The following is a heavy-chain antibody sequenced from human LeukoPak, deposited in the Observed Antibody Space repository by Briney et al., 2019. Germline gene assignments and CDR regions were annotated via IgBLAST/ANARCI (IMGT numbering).Heavy chain of an antibody. V-gene: IGHV4-38-2*02. D-gene: IGHD3-22*01. Sequence: PSETLSLTCSVSSYSINSNYYWGWIRQSPGKGLEWIGSIYHTGSTYYNPSLKSRVTISVDTSKNQFSLKLSSVTAADTAVYYCARGPPKGHDDSSDYYVPACFDYWGQGTLVTVSS. J-gene: IGHJ4*02. CDR1: SYSINSNYY. CDR2: IYHTGST. CDR3: ARGPPKGHDDSSDYYVPACFDY.